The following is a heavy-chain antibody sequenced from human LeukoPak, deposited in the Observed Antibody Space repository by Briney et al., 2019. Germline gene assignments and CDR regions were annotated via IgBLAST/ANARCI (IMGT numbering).Heavy chain of an antibody. CDR3: ARDQTGFGELLWD. Sequence: PGRSLRLSCAASGFTFSSYAMHWVRQAPGKGLEWVAVISYDGSNKYYADSVKCRFTISRDNSKNTLYLQMNSLRAEDTAVYYCARDQTGFGELLWDWGQGTLVTVSS. J-gene: IGHJ4*02. CDR1: GFTFSSYA. CDR2: ISYDGSNK. V-gene: IGHV3-30*04. D-gene: IGHD3-10*01.